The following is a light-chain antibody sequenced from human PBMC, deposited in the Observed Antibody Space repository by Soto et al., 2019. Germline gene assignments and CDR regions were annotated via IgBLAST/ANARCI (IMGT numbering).Light chain of an antibody. CDR2: KAS. CDR1: QSISSW. CDR3: QHYNSYPLT. Sequence: DIQMTQSPSTLSASVGDGVTITCRASQSISSWLAWYQQKPGKAPKLLIYKASSLESGVPSRFSGSGSGTEFTLTISSLQPDDFATYFCQHYNSYPLTFGQGTKVEIK. J-gene: IGKJ1*01. V-gene: IGKV1-5*03.